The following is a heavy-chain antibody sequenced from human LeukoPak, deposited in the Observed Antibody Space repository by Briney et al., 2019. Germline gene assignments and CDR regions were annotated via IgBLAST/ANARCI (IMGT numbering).Heavy chain of an antibody. CDR1: GFTFSSYG. CDR3: VREGAVDTAMVDTSDAFDI. D-gene: IGHD5-18*01. V-gene: IGHV4-4*02. CDR2: IFHSGGT. Sequence: GSLRLSCAASGFTFSSYGMHWVRQPPGKGLEWIGEIFHSGGTNYNPSLKSRVTISIDTSKNQLSLNLNSVTAADTAVYYCVREGAVDTAMVDTSDAFDIWGQGTMVTVSS. J-gene: IGHJ3*02.